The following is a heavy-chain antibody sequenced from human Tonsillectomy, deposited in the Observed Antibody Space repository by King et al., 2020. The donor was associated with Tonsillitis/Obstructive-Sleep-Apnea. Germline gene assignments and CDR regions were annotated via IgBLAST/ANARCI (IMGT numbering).Heavy chain of an antibody. CDR1: GFTFRTYG. Sequence: VQLVESGGGVVQPGRSLRLSCAASGFTFRTYGMHWVRQPPGKGLEWVAVIWFDGSNKYYADSVKGRFTISRDNSKNTLYLQMNSVRPEDTAVYYCTRVRGWGVDYWGQGTLVTVSS. CDR3: TRVRGWGVDY. V-gene: IGHV3-33*01. D-gene: IGHD3-10*01. CDR2: IWFDGSNK. J-gene: IGHJ4*02.